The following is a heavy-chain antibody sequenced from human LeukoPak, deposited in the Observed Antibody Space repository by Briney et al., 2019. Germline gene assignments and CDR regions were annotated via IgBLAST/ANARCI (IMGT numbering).Heavy chain of an antibody. CDR2: ISGSGGNT. J-gene: IGHJ4*02. CDR1: GFTFSSYA. Sequence: GSLRLSCAASGFTFSSYAMSWVRQAPGKGLEWVSGISGSGGNTYYADSVKGRFTISRDNSKNTLYLQMSSLRAEDTAVYYCAKDRGSGWPQFDYWGQGTLVTVSS. D-gene: IGHD6-19*01. V-gene: IGHV3-23*01. CDR3: AKDRGSGWPQFDY.